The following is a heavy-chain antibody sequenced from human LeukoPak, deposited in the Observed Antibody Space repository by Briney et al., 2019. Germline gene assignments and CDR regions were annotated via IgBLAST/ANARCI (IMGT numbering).Heavy chain of an antibody. D-gene: IGHD3-22*01. V-gene: IGHV2-70*11. CDR1: GFSLSSSGMY. CDR2: IDWDDDK. J-gene: IGHJ4*02. CDR3: ARISVNGNYFNTE. Sequence: ESGPTLVKPTQTLTLTCTFSGFSLSSSGMYVSWIRQPPGKALEWLARIDWDDDKDYSTSLKTRLTISKDTSKNQVVLTMTNMDPVDTATYYCARISVNGNYFNTEWGQGTLVTVSS.